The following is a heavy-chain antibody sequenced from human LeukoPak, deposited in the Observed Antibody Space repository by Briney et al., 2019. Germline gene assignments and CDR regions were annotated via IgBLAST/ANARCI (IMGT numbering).Heavy chain of an antibody. Sequence: KPSETPSLTCSVSGGSISSNYWSWIRQPPGKGLEWIGNIYYSGSTNYNPSLKSRVTISVDTSKNQFSLKLSSVTAADTAVYYCARVQQQLLPFDCWGQGILVTVSS. CDR3: ARVQQQLLPFDC. J-gene: IGHJ4*02. V-gene: IGHV4-59*01. CDR2: IYYSGST. CDR1: GGSISSNY. D-gene: IGHD6-13*01.